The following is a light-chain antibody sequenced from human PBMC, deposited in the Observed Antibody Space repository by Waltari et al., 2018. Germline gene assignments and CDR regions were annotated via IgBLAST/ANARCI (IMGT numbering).Light chain of an antibody. J-gene: IGKJ1*01. CDR2: DAS. CDR1: QSFSRA. CDR3: KHYVRLPVT. V-gene: IGKV3-20*01. Sequence: IVLTPSPGNLSLSPGDRATLSCRASQSFSRALAWYQQKPGQAPRLLIYDASTRAIGIPDRFSGGGSGTDFSLTISRLEPEDFAVYYCKHYVRLPVTFGQGTTVEIK.